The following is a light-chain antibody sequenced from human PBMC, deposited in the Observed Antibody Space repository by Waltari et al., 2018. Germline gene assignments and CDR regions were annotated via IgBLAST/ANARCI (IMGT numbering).Light chain of an antibody. Sequence: DIVLTQSPATLSLSPGERATLSCRASQNVATNLAWYQQKTGQAPRLLIYDASTRATGIPARVSGSGSGTDFSLTIITSEPEDFSIYYCHQRSARDTFGQGTRLEIK. CDR1: QNVATN. V-gene: IGKV3-11*01. J-gene: IGKJ5*01. CDR3: HQRSARDT. CDR2: DAS.